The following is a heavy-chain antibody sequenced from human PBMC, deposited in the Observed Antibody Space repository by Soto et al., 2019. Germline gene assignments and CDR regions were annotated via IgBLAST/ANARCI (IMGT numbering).Heavy chain of an antibody. V-gene: IGHV3-30-3*02. Sequence: PGGSLRLSCAASGFTFSSYAMHWVRQAPGKGLEWVAVISYDGSNKYYADSVKGRFTISRDNSKNTLYLQMNSLRAEDTAVYYCAKNFLGPGDYWGQGTLVTVSS. D-gene: IGHD3-16*01. J-gene: IGHJ4*02. CDR2: ISYDGSNK. CDR1: GFTFSSYA. CDR3: AKNFLGPGDY.